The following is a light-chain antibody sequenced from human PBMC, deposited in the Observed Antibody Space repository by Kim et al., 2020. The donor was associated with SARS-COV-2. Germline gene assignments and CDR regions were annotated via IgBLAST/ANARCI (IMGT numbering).Light chain of an antibody. CDR2: RDR. CDR1: NIENKN. V-gene: IGLV3-9*01. J-gene: IGLJ2*01. CDR3: QVWDSRTVV. Sequence: SVARGQTASIPCGGNNIENKNVHWYQQRPGQAPVLVMYRDRKRPSGIPERLSGSNSGNTATLTISRVEAGDEGDYYCQVWDSRTVVFGGGTQLTVL.